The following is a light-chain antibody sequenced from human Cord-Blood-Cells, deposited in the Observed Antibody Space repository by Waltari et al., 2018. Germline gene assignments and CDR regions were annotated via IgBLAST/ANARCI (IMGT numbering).Light chain of an antibody. Sequence: QSALTQPASVSGSPGQSITISCTGTSSDVGGYNYVSWYQQHPGKAPKLMIYDVSNRPSGVSNRVSGAKSGKTASLTISGLQAEYEADYYGSSYTSSSTLGVFGGGTKLTVL. CDR2: DVS. CDR1: SSDVGGYNY. V-gene: IGLV2-14*03. CDR3: SSYTSSSTLGV. J-gene: IGLJ3*02.